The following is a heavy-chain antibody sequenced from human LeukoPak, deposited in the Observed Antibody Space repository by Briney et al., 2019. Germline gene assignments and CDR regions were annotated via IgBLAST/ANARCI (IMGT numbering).Heavy chain of an antibody. V-gene: IGHV3-74*01. D-gene: IGHD3-10*01. Sequence: PGGSLGLSCAASGFTFSSYWMHWVRQAPGKGLVWVSRINSDGSSTSYADSVKGRFTISRDNAKNSLYLQMNSLRAEDTAVYYCASGGFGEFDDYWGQGTLVTVSS. J-gene: IGHJ4*02. CDR2: INSDGSST. CDR1: GFTFSSYW. CDR3: ASGGFGEFDDY.